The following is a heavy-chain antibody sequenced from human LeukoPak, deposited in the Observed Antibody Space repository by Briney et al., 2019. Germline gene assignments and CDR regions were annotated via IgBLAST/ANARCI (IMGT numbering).Heavy chain of an antibody. CDR2: IRYDGSNK. J-gene: IGHJ4*02. Sequence: TGGSLRLSCAASGFTFSSYGMHWVRQAPGKGLEWVAFIRYDGSNKYYADSVEGRFTISRDNSKNTLYLQMNSLRAEDTAVYYCAKDSYGYYFDYWGQGTLVTVSS. CDR3: AKDSYGYYFDY. CDR1: GFTFSSYG. D-gene: IGHD5-18*01. V-gene: IGHV3-30*02.